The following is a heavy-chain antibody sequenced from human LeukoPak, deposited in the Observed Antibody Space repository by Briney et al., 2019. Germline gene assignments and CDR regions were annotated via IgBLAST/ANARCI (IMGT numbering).Heavy chain of an antibody. Sequence: GESLKISCKGSGYNFTNHWIGWVRQMPGKGLEWMGIIFPTDSNTRYSPSFRGQVPISADKSISTAYLQWSSLKAWDTAIYYCARHSSRWFAGGGFDIWGQGTMVSVSS. V-gene: IGHV5-51*01. CDR2: IFPTDSNT. J-gene: IGHJ3*02. CDR1: GYNFTNHW. D-gene: IGHD6-13*01. CDR3: ARHSSRWFAGGGFDI.